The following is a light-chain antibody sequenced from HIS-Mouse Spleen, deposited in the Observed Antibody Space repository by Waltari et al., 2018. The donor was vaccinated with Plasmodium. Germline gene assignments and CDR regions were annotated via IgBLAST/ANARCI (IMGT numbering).Light chain of an antibody. Sequence: DIQMTQSPSSLSASVGDRVTITCRARKSISSDLNWYQQKPGKAPKLLIYAASSLQSGVPSRFSGSGSGTDFTLTISSLQPEDFATYYCQQSYSTWTFGQGTKVEIK. CDR3: QQSYSTWT. V-gene: IGKV1-39*01. CDR2: AAS. J-gene: IGKJ1*01. CDR1: KSISSD.